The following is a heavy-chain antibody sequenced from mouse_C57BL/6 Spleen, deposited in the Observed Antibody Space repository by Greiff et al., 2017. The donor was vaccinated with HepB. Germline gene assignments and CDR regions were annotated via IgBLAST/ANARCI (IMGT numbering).Heavy chain of an antibody. CDR1: GYTFTSYT. J-gene: IGHJ4*01. CDR3: ARSGSSDYYAMDY. D-gene: IGHD1-1*01. CDR2: INPSSGYT. V-gene: IGHV1-4*01. Sequence: VKLQESGAELARPGASVKMSCKASGYTFTSYTMHWVKQRPGQGLEWIGYINPSSGYTKYNQKFKDKATLTADKSSSTAYMKLSSLTSDDSAVYYCARSGSSDYYAMDYWGQGTSVTVSS.